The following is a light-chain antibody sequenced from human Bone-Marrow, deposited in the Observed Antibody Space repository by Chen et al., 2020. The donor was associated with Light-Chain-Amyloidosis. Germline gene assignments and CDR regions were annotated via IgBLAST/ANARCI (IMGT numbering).Light chain of an antibody. CDR1: LLAMNY. CDR3: YSATDDSLGV. CDR2: TDT. J-gene: IGLJ3*02. Sequence: SYELTQPSSVSVSPGQTAKITCSGDLLAMNYVRWLQQKPGKAPVLVIYTDTERPSGIPERFSGSSSETTANLPVSGAHGEDEADYHCYSATDDSLGVFGGGTSLTVL. V-gene: IGLV3-27*01.